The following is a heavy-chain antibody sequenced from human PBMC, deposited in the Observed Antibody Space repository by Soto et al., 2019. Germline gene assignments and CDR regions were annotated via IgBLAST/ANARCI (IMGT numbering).Heavy chain of an antibody. V-gene: IGHV3-30-3*01. J-gene: IGHJ6*02. CDR1: GLIFSEYS. CDR2: IQHDASNI. D-gene: IGHD5-18*01. Sequence: QVQLVESGGGVAQPGGSLRLSCAASGLIFSEYSMHWVRQAPGKGLEWVAVIQHDASNIYYAVSVKGRFTISRDNSKNTLYLQMNDLISEDTAVYYCWRVAWGYSFGNGMDAWGQGTTVTVSS. CDR3: WRVAWGYSFGNGMDA.